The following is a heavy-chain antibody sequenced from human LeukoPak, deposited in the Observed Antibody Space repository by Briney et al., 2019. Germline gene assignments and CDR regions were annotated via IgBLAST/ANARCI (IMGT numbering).Heavy chain of an antibody. CDR2: IYYSGST. J-gene: IGHJ4*02. V-gene: IGHV4-59*08. Sequence: SETLSLTCTVSGGSISNYYWIWIRQPPGKGLEWIGFIYYSGSTNYNPSLKSRVTISMDTSKNQLSLKLYSVTAADTAVYYCARQTGSGLFILPGGQGTLVTVSS. D-gene: IGHD3/OR15-3a*01. CDR1: GGSISNYY. CDR3: ARQTGSGLFILP.